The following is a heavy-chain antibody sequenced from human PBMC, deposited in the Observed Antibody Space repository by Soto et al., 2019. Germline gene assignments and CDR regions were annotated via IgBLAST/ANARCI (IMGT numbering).Heavy chain of an antibody. J-gene: IGHJ6*01. CDR1: GYTFTSYG. D-gene: IGHD6-13*01. Sequence: QVQLVQSGAEVKKPGASVKVSCKASGYTFTSYGISWVRQAPGQGLEWMGWISAYNGNTNYAQKLQGRVTMPTDTYTSTAYMELRSLSSDDTAVYYCARPKQLVPTFDYYGMDVWGQGTTVTVSS. V-gene: IGHV1-18*01. CDR2: ISAYNGNT. CDR3: ARPKQLVPTFDYYGMDV.